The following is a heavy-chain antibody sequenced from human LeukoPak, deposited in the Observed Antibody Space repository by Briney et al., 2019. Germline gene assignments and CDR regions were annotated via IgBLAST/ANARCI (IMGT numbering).Heavy chain of an antibody. D-gene: IGHD6-6*01. J-gene: IGHJ4*02. CDR3: AKDLLIAARPSYYFDY. CDR1: GFTFSSYG. CDR2: IRYDGSNK. Sequence: GGSLRLSCAASGFTFSSYGMHWVRQAPGKGLEWVAFIRYDGSNKYYADSVKGRFTISRDNSKNTLYMQMNSLRAEGTAVYYCAKDLLIAARPSYYFDYWGQGTLVTVSS. V-gene: IGHV3-30*02.